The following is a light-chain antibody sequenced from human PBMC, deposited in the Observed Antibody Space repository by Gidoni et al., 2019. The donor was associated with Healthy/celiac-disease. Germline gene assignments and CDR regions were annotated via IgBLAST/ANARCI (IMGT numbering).Light chain of an antibody. CDR3: CSYAGSRVFYV. Sequence: QSALTQPASESGSPGRSITISCTGTSSDVGSYNLVSWYQQHPGKAPKLMIYEGSKRPSGVSNRFSGSKSGNTASLTISGLQPEDEADYYCCSYAGSRVFYVFGTGTKVTVL. CDR2: EGS. J-gene: IGLJ1*01. CDR1: SSDVGSYNL. V-gene: IGLV2-23*01.